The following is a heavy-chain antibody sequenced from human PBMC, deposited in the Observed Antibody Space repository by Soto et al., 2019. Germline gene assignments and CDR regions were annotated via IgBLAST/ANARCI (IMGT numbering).Heavy chain of an antibody. J-gene: IGHJ6*02. D-gene: IGHD2-8*01. Sequence: ASVKVSCKASGYTFTGYYMHWVRQAPGQGLEWMGWINPNSGGTNYAQKFQGWVTMTRDTSISTAYMELSRLRSDDTAVYYCARDRVMRGNSYYYGMDVWGQGTTVTVSS. CDR1: GYTFTGYY. V-gene: IGHV1-2*04. CDR2: INPNSGGT. CDR3: ARDRVMRGNSYYYGMDV.